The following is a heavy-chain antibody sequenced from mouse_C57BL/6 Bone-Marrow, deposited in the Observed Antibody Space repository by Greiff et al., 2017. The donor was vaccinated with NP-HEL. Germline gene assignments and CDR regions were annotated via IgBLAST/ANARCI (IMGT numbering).Heavy chain of an antibody. CDR3: TMVITTVVATNDYAMDD. V-gene: IGHV5-9-1*02. D-gene: IGHD1-1*01. CDR2: ISRGGDYI. Sequence: EVQLVESGEGLVKPGGSLKLSCAASGFTFSSYAMSWVRQTPEQRLEWVAYISRGGDYIYYADTVKGRFTFSRDKARNTLYLQMSSLKSEDTAMYYCTMVITTVVATNDYAMDDWGQGTSVTVSS. J-gene: IGHJ4*01. CDR1: GFTFSSYA.